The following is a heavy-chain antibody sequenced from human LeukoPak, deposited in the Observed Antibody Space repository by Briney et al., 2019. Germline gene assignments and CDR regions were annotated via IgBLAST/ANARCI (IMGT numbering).Heavy chain of an antibody. V-gene: IGHV4-30-4*01. D-gene: IGHD4-17*01. CDR3: ARSDYGDPNPFDY. CDR2: IYYSGST. CDR1: GGSISSGDYY. J-gene: IGHJ4*02. Sequence: PSQTLSLTCTFSGGSISSGDYYWSWIRQPPGKGLEWIGYIYYSGSTYYNPSLKSRVTISVDTSKNQFSLKLSSVPAADTAVYYCARSDYGDPNPFDYWGQGTLVTVSS.